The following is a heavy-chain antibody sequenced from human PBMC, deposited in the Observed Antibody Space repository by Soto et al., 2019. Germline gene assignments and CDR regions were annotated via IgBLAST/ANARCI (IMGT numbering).Heavy chain of an antibody. CDR1: GFTVSSNY. CDR3: ARGRGFGELLFRYYYYMDV. D-gene: IGHD3-10*01. Sequence: GGSLRLSCAASGFTVSSNYMSWVRQAPGKGLEWVSVIYSGGSTYYADSVKGRFTISRDNAKNTLYLQMNSLRAEDTAVYYCARGRGFGELLFRYYYYMDVWGKGTTVTVSS. V-gene: IGHV3-53*01. J-gene: IGHJ6*03. CDR2: IYSGGST.